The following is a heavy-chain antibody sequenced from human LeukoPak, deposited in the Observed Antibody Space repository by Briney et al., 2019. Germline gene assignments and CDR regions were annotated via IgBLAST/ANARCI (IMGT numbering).Heavy chain of an antibody. J-gene: IGHJ6*03. CDR2: IIPIFGTA. Sequence: SVKVSCKASGGTFSSYAISWVRQAPGQGLEWMGGIIPIFGTANYAQKFQGRVTITADESTSTAYMELSSLRSEDTAVYYCARGLSGYHSGYYYMDVWGKGTTVTVSS. D-gene: IGHD3-22*01. CDR3: ARGLSGYHSGYYYMDV. CDR1: GGTFSSYA. V-gene: IGHV1-69*13.